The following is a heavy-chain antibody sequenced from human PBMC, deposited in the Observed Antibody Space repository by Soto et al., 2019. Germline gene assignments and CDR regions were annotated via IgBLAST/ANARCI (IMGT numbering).Heavy chain of an antibody. CDR3: TRHGFFTFDY. V-gene: IGHV3-7*01. J-gene: IGHJ4*02. CDR2: INKDGSDV. CDR1: GFIFSGHW. Sequence: EVQLVESGGGLVQPGGSLRLSCAASGFIFSGHWMGWVRQAPGKGLEWVANINKDGSDVKYVDSMKGRFFASRDNAKNSLYLQMNSLRGDDTAVYFCTRHGFFTFDYWGQGSLVTVSS. D-gene: IGHD4-17*01.